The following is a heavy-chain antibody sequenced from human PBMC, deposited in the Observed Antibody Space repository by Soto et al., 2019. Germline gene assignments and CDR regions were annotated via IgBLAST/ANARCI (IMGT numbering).Heavy chain of an antibody. CDR3: ARAEERASWIQGYYDYGMDV. D-gene: IGHD5-18*01. V-gene: IGHV1-2*04. J-gene: IGHJ6*02. CDR1: GYTFTGYY. CDR2: INPNSGGT. Sequence: QVQLEQSGAEVKKPGASVKVSCKASGYTFTGYYMHWVRQAPGQGLEWMGWINPNSGGTNYAQKFQGWVTMTRDTSISTAYMELSRLRSDDTAVYYCARAEERASWIQGYYDYGMDVRGQGTTVTVSS.